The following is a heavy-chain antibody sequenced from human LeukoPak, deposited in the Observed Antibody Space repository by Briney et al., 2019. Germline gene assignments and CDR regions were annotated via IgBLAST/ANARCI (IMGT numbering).Heavy chain of an antibody. CDR1: RFTFSSYA. Sequence: GGSLRLSCAASRFTFSSYAMSWVRQAPGNGLEWVSAISGSGGTTYYVDSVKGRFTIYRDNSKNTLYLQMNSLRAEDTAVYYCAKVMHSTGWADYRGQGTVVTVSS. CDR2: ISGSGGTT. D-gene: IGHD6-19*01. J-gene: IGHJ4*02. CDR3: AKVMHSTGWADY. V-gene: IGHV3-23*01.